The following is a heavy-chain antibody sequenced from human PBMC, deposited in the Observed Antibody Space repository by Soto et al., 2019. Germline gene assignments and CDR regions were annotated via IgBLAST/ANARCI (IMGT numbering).Heavy chain of an antibody. D-gene: IGHD1-26*01. V-gene: IGHV3-23*01. Sequence: EVQLLESGGGLVQPGGSLRLSCAASGFTFSSYAMSWVRQAPGKGLEWVSAISGSGGSTYYADSVKGRFTISRDNSKNTLYLQMNSLRAEDTAVYYCANGADRLEWELLALNAFDIWGQGTMVTVSS. J-gene: IGHJ3*02. CDR3: ANGADRLEWELLALNAFDI. CDR2: ISGSGGST. CDR1: GFTFSSYA.